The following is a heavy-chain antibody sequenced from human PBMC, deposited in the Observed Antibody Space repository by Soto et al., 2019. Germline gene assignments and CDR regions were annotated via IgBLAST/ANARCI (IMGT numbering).Heavy chain of an antibody. CDR1: GFTFSSYN. J-gene: IGHJ6*02. V-gene: IGHV3-21*01. Sequence: SGGSLRLSCAASGFTFSSYNMNWVRQAPGKGLEWVSSISSTSSYIFYADSVKGRFTNSRDNAKNSLYLQMNSLTAEDTAVYYCARPLNPYRSSSAYYYYGMDVWGQGTTVTVSS. CDR3: ARPLNPYRSSSAYYYYGMDV. D-gene: IGHD6-6*01. CDR2: ISSTSSYI.